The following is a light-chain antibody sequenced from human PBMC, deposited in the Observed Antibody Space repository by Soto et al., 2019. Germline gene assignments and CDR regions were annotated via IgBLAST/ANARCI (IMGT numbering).Light chain of an antibody. CDR2: AAS. J-gene: IGKJ3*01. CDR1: QDIRNF. Sequence: DIQMTQSPTSLSASVGDRVTITCRASQDIRNFVAWYQQKPGKAPKLLIYAASTLQSGFPSRFSGSGSETDFTLTINSLQPEDVATYSCQKYSSVPVFGPGTKVEIK. CDR3: QKYSSVPV. V-gene: IGKV1-27*01.